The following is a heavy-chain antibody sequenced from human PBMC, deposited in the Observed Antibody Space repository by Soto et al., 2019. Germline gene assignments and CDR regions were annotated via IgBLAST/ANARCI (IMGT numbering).Heavy chain of an antibody. CDR2: ISGSGST. V-gene: IGHV3-23*01. D-gene: IGHD4-4*01. J-gene: IGHJ6*03. CDR3: AKALLFTFTTVYYMDV. Sequence: EVQLLESGGGLVQPGGSLSLSCAASGFTVSSYARSWVRQAPGKGLEWVSAISGSGSTYSEDSVKGRFTISRDSSKKTLYLEMNSLRAADTAVYYCAKALLFTFTTVYYMDVWGRGTTVTVSS. CDR1: GFTVSSYA.